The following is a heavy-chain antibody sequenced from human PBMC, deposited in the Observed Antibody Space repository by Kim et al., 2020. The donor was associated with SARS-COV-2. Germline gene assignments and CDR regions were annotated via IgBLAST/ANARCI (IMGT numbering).Heavy chain of an antibody. V-gene: IGHV3-30*18. Sequence: GGSLRLSCAASGFSFGSYGMHWVRQAPGKGLEWVAVISYDGSNKHYADSVKGRITISRDNSKNMLYLQINSLRAEDTAVYYCTKEESNGYYWGWTYYYYGMDVWGQGTTVTVSS. CDR2: ISYDGSNK. CDR1: GFSFGSYG. D-gene: IGHD3-22*01. J-gene: IGHJ6*02. CDR3: TKEESNGYYWGWTYYYYGMDV.